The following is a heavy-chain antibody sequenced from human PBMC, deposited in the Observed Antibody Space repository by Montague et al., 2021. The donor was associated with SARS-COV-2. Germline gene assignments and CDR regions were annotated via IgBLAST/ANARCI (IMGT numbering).Heavy chain of an antibody. Sequence: SETLSLTCTVSGGSISSYYWSWIRQPPGKGLEWIGYIYYSGSTXXXPSXXXRVIISVDTSKNQFSLKLSSVTAADTAVYYCAGISKYSYGIYYYGMDVWGQGTTVTVSS. CDR1: GGSISSYY. CDR2: IYYSGST. V-gene: IGHV4-59*01. J-gene: IGHJ6*02. CDR3: AGISKYSYGIYYYGMDV. D-gene: IGHD5-18*01.